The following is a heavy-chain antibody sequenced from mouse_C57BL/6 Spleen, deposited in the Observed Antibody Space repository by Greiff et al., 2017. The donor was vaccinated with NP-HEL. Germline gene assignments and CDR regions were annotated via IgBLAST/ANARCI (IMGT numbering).Heavy chain of an antibody. CDR3: EGGGYGSSYWWYFDV. CDR2: INYDGSST. J-gene: IGHJ1*03. V-gene: IGHV5-16*01. Sequence: EVQLVESEGGLVQPGSSMKLSCTASGFTFSDYYMAWVRQVPEKGLEWVANINYDGSSTYYLDSLKSRFIISRVSEENILCLEMSSLKTEDTATYYCEGGGYGSSYWWYFDVWGTGTTVTVSS. D-gene: IGHD1-1*01. CDR1: GFTFSDYY.